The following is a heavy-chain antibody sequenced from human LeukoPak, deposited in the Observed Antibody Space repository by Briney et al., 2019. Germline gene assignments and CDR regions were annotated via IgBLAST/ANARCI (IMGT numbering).Heavy chain of an antibody. J-gene: IGHJ4*02. CDR3: AKADSYGSGSYYLLDY. CDR1: GFTFSSYG. Sequence: PGGSLRLSCAASGFTFSSYGMHWVRQAPGKGLEWVAVISYDGTNKYYADSVKGRFTISRDNSKNTLYLQMSSLRAEDTAVYYCAKADSYGSGSYYLLDYWGQGTLVTVSS. V-gene: IGHV3-30*18. CDR2: ISYDGTNK. D-gene: IGHD3-10*01.